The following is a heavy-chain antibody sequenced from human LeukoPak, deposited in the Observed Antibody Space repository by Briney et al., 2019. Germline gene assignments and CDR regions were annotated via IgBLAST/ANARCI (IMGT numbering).Heavy chain of an antibody. Sequence: PSETLSLTCTVSGGSISSYYWSWIRQPPGKGLEWIRYIYYSGSTNYNPSLKSRVTISVDTSKNQFSLKLSSVTAADTAVYYCARDGYYYDSSGFGVGYYGMDVWGQGTTVTVSS. CDR1: GGSISSYY. J-gene: IGHJ6*02. CDR3: ARDGYYYDSSGFGVGYYGMDV. V-gene: IGHV4-59*01. D-gene: IGHD3-22*01. CDR2: IYYSGST.